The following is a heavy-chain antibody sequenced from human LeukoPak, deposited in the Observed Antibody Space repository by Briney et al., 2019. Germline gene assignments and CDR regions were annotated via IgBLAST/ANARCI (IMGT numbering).Heavy chain of an antibody. J-gene: IGHJ6*04. CDR2: ISSSGNS. V-gene: IGHV4-4*07. Sequence: SETLSLTCTVSGYSISSGYYWTWIRQPAGKGLEWIGRISSSGNSNYNPSLKSRVTMSVDTSKNQFSLKLTSVTAADTAVYYCARESGSGRSVDVWGKGTTVTISS. CDR3: ARESGSGRSVDV. CDR1: GYSISSGYY. D-gene: IGHD3-10*01.